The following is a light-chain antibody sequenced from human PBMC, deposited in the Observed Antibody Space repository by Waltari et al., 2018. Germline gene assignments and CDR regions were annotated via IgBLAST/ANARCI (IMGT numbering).Light chain of an antibody. V-gene: IGKV1-5*01. J-gene: IGKJ1*01. CDR1: QNIDKY. CDR3: QQYNSYAWT. Sequence: DIQMTQSPSSLSASVGDRVTITCRASQNIDKYVSWYQQKPGKAPKLLIYDASRLESGVPSRFSGSGSGTEFTLTISSLQPDDFATYYCQQYNSYAWTFGQGTKVEI. CDR2: DAS.